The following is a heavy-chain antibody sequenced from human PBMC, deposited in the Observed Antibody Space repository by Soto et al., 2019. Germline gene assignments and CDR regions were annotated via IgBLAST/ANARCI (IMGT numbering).Heavy chain of an antibody. V-gene: IGHV4-39*01. CDR1: GGSISGYY. Sequence: SETLSLTCTVSGGSISGYYWTWIRQPPGKGLEWVGSLFYGGTTDYNPSLKSRLTMSLDTSKNHFSLKLRSVTAADTAVYYCARHRGPAPVYWGQGTLVTVSS. D-gene: IGHD3-10*01. J-gene: IGHJ4*02. CDR2: LFYGGTT. CDR3: ARHRGPAPVY.